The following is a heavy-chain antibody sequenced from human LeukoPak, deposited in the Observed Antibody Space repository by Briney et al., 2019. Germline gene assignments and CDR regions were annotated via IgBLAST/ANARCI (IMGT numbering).Heavy chain of an antibody. Sequence: GGSLRLSCAASGFTFSSYWMHWVRQAPGKGLEWVSAISGSGGSTYYADSVKGRFTISRDNSKNTLYLQMNSLRAEDTAVYYCAKAMIVVVITHEFDYWGQGTLVTVSS. D-gene: IGHD3-22*01. J-gene: IGHJ4*02. CDR1: GFTFSSYW. CDR3: AKAMIVVVITHEFDY. CDR2: ISGSGGST. V-gene: IGHV3-23*01.